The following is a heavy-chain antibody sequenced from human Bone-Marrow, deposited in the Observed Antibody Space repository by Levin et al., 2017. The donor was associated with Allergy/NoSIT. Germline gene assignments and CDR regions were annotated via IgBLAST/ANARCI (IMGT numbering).Heavy chain of an antibody. V-gene: IGHV4-61*08. CDR2: IHSSGST. CDR1: GGSVTSGDYY. CDR3: ARVSAAGGTRLFDY. D-gene: IGHD6-13*01. Sequence: SQTLSLTCSVSGGSVTSGDYYWSWIRKPPGKGLEWIGFIHSSGSTNYIPSLKSRVTMSHDTSKNQLSLSLTSVTAADTAIYYGARVSAAGGTRLFDYWGQGTLVTVS. J-gene: IGHJ4*02.